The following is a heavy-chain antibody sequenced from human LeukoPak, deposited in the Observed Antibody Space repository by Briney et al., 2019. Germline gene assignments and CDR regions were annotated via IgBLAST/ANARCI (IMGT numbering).Heavy chain of an antibody. J-gene: IGHJ3*02. CDR1: GFTFSSYA. CDR3: AKGSSSAYDSSGYAPSFIDALDI. D-gene: IGHD3-22*01. CDR2: ISGSGGST. Sequence: GGSLRLSCAASGFTFSSYAMSWVRQAPGKGQEWVSAISGSGGSTYYADSVKGRFTISRDNSKNTLYLQMNSLRAEDTAVYYCAKGSSSAYDSSGYAPSFIDALDIWGQGTMVTVSS. V-gene: IGHV3-23*01.